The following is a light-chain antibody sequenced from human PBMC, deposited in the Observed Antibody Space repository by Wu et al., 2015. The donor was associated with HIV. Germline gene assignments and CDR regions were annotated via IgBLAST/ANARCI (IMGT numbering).Light chain of an antibody. CDR3: QQNHDYPLT. CDR1: QGVGSD. V-gene: IGKV1D-13*01. Sequence: AMQLTQSPSTLSASVGDSVTITCRASQGVGSDLAWYQHKPGNSPKLLIYAASELESGVPSRFSGSGSGTYFTLTISSLQPEDFGTYYCQQNHDYPLTFGLGTKVDIK. CDR2: AAS. J-gene: IGKJ2*01.